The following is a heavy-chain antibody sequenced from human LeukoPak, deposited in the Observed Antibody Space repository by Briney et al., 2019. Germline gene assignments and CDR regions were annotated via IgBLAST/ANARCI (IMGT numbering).Heavy chain of an antibody. V-gene: IGHV3-21*01. CDR1: GFTFSSYS. J-gene: IGHJ4*02. CDR2: ISSSSSYI. D-gene: IGHD2-15*01. Sequence: GGSLRLSCAASGFTFSSYSMNWVRQAPGKGLEWVSSISSSSSYIYYADSVKGRFTISRDNAKNSLYLQMNSLRAEDTAVYYCARAPLGYCSGGSCYDLDYWGQGNPVTVSS. CDR3: ARAPLGYCSGGSCYDLDY.